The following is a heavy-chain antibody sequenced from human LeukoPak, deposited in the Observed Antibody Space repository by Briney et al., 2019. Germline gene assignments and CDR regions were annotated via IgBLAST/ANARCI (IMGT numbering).Heavy chain of an antibody. CDR1: GGSISSSSYY. CDR3: ARTVLRYFDWLSQGWFDP. D-gene: IGHD3-9*01. J-gene: IGHJ5*02. CDR2: IYHSGST. V-gene: IGHV4-39*07. Sequence: SETLSLTCTVSGGSISSSSYYWGWIRQPPGKGLEWIGSIYHSGSTYYNPSLKSRVTISVDTSKNQFSLKLSSVTAADTAVYYCARTVLRYFDWLSQGWFDPWGQGTLVTVSS.